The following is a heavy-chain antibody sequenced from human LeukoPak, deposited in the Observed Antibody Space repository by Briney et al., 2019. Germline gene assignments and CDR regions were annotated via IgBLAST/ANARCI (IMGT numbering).Heavy chain of an antibody. CDR1: GFTFSGYA. V-gene: IGHV3-23*01. J-gene: IGHJ5*02. D-gene: IGHD1-14*01. CDR3: AKGSGINHYHWIDP. CDR2: ISGSGSST. Sequence: GGSLRLSCAASGFTFSGYAMTWVRQAPGKGLEWVSTISGSGSSTYYADSMKGRFTISRDNSNNTLYLQMDSLRAEDTALYYCAKGSGINHYHWIDPWGQGTLVTVSS.